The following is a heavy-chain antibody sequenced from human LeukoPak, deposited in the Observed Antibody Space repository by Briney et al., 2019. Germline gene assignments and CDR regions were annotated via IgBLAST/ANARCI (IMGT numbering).Heavy chain of an antibody. Sequence: SETLSLTCTVSGGSISSGGYYWRWIRQHPGKGLEWIGYIYYSGSTYYNPSLKSRVTISVDTSKNQFSLKLSSVTAADTAVYYCARTARGTTVTTSGWFDPWGQGTLVTVSS. D-gene: IGHD4-17*01. J-gene: IGHJ5*02. CDR3: ARTARGTTVTTSGWFDP. CDR2: IYYSGST. V-gene: IGHV4-31*03. CDR1: GGSISSGGYY.